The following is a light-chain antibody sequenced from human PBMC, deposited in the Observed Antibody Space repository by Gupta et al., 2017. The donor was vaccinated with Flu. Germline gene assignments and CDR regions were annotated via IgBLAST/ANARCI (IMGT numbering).Light chain of an antibody. J-gene: IGKJ1*01. Sequence: VMTQSPATLSESPGEAVTLSCRASDRVCTNLAWYQQRPGQAPRLLIHGASTRASGVPPRCSGGGFSTEFTLTITDLQPEDLGVYYCLQYSIWPPGMFGQGTKV. CDR3: LQYSIWPPGM. CDR2: GAS. V-gene: IGKV3D-15*01. CDR1: DRVCTN.